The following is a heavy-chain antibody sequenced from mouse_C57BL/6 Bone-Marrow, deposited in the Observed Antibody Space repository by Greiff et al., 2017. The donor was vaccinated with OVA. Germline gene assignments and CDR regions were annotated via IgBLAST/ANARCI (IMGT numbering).Heavy chain of an antibody. CDR3: ARHGDGNYPYWYFDV. D-gene: IGHD2-1*01. CDR2: INSDGGST. J-gene: IGHJ1*03. CDR1: EYEFPSHD. V-gene: IGHV5-2*01. Sequence: EVKLMESGGGLVQPGESLKLSCESNEYEFPSHDMSWVRKTPEKRLELVAAINSDGGSTYYPDTMERRFIISRDNTKKTLYLQMSSLRSEDTALYYCARHGDGNYPYWYFDVWGTGTTVTVSS.